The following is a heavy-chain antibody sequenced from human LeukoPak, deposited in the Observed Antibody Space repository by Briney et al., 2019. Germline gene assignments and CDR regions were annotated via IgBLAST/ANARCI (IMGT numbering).Heavy chain of an antibody. CDR1: GGSLSSGGYS. CDR3: ARVLEGSSGQHWYFDL. D-gene: IGHD6-19*01. Sequence: PSQTLSLTCAVSGGSLSSGGYSWSWIRQPPGKGLEWIGYIYHSGSTNYNPSLKSRVTISVDTSKNQFSLRLSSVTAADTAVYYCARVLEGSSGQHWYFDLWGRGTLVTVSS. V-gene: IGHV4-30-2*01. J-gene: IGHJ2*01. CDR2: IYHSGST.